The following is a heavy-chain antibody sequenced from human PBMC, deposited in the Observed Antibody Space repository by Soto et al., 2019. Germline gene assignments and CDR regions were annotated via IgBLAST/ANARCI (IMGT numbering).Heavy chain of an antibody. CDR1: GGTFSSYA. Sequence: GASVKVSCKASGGTFSSYAISWVRQAPGQGLEWMGGIIPIFGTANYAQKFQGRVTITADESTSTAYMELSSLRSEDTAVYYCARPYSSGWLSYFQHWGQGTLVTVSS. D-gene: IGHD6-19*01. J-gene: IGHJ1*01. V-gene: IGHV1-69*13. CDR2: IIPIFGTA. CDR3: ARPYSSGWLSYFQH.